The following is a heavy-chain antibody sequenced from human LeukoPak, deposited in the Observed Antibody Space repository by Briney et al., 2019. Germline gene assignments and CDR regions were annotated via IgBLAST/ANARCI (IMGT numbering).Heavy chain of an antibody. Sequence: GASVKVSCKASGGTFSSYAISWVRQAPGQGLEWMGGIIPIFGTANYAQKFQGRVTITADESMSTAYMELSSLRSEDTAVYYCARTNCSSTSCYTPTLVDWFDPWGQGTLVTVSS. CDR3: ARTNCSSTSCYTPTLVDWFDP. CDR1: GGTFSSYA. D-gene: IGHD2-2*02. CDR2: IIPIFGTA. V-gene: IGHV1-69*01. J-gene: IGHJ5*02.